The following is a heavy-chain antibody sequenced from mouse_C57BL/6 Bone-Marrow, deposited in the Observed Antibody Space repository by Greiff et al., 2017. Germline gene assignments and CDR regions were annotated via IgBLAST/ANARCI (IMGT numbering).Heavy chain of an antibody. CDR3: ARPPYDYYIDY. Sequence: QVQLKESGAELARPGASVKLSCKASGYTFTSYGISWVKQRTGQGLEWIGEIYPRSGNTYYNEKFKGKATLTADKSSSPAYMELRSLTSEDSAVYIYARPPYDYYIDYWGQGTTLTVSS. D-gene: IGHD2-4*01. V-gene: IGHV1-81*01. J-gene: IGHJ2*01. CDR1: GYTFTSYG. CDR2: IYPRSGNT.